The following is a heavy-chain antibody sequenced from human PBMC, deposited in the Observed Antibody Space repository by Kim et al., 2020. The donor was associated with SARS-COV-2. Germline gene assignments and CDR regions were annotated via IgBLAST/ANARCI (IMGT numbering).Heavy chain of an antibody. J-gene: IGHJ4*02. D-gene: IGHD6-13*01. CDR2: INPSNGNT. V-gene: IGHV1-3*01. CDR3: ATDRLPYGSTNRGIFDY. CDR1: GYTFTNYA. Sequence: ASVKVSCKASGYTFTNYAIHWVRQAPGQRLEWMGWINPSNGNTKYSQKFQGRVTITRDTSATTAYMELSSLRSEDTAVYYCATDRLPYGSTNRGIFDYWGQGTLVTVSS.